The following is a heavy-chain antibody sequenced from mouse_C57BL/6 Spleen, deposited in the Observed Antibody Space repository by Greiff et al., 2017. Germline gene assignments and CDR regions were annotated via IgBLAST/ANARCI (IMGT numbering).Heavy chain of an antibody. CDR3: ARCDYSNDYAMDY. D-gene: IGHD2-5*01. J-gene: IGHJ4*01. V-gene: IGHV1-80*01. CDR2: IYPGDGDT. CDR1: GYAFSSYW. Sequence: VQLQQSGAELVKPGASVKISCKASGYAFSSYWMNWVKQRPGKGLEWIGQIYPGDGDTNYNGKFKGKATLTADKSSSTAYMQLSSLTSEDSAVYFCARCDYSNDYAMDYWGQGTSVTVSS.